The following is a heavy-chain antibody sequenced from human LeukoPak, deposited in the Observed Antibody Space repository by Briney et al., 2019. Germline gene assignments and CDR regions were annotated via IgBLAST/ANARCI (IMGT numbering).Heavy chain of an antibody. V-gene: IGHV3-7*04. J-gene: IGHJ4*02. Sequence: GGSLRLSCAASGFRFSSYWMSWVRQAPGKGLEWVANINQDGTEKYYVDSVKGRFTISRDNAKNTLSLQMNSLRVEDTAVYYCARDGMPFDWWGQGNLVTVSS. D-gene: IGHD1-1*01. CDR3: ARDGMPFDW. CDR1: GFRFSSYW. CDR2: INQDGTEK.